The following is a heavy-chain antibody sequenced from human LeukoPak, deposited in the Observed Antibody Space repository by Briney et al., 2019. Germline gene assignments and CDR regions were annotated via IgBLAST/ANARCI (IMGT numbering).Heavy chain of an antibody. D-gene: IGHD6-13*01. CDR1: GGTFSSYA. CDR2: VIPIFGTA. Sequence: SVKVSCKASGGTFSSYAISWVRQAPGQGLEWMGGVIPIFGTANYAQKFQGRVTITTDESTSTAYMELSSLRSEDTAVYYCASVVAAAGTHWFDPWGQGTLVTVSS. CDR3: ASVVAAAGTHWFDP. J-gene: IGHJ5*02. V-gene: IGHV1-69*05.